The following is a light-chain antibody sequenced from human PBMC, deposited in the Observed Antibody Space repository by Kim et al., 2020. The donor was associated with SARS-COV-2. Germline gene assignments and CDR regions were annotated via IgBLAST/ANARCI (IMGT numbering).Light chain of an antibody. CDR2: QDD. CDR3: QAWDSSTHNYV. CDR1: KLGDKY. Sequence: PGRASSTTCSGNKLGDKYVSWYQQKPGHAPVVVIYQDDQRPSGIPERFSGSNSGNTATLTISGTQAMDEADYYCQAWDSSTHNYVFGAGTKVTVL. J-gene: IGLJ1*01. V-gene: IGLV3-1*01.